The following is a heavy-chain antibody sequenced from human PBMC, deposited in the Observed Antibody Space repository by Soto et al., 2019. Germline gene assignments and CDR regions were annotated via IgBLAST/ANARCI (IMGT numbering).Heavy chain of an antibody. CDR2: ISYDGSNK. CDR3: AKSPHTYSSSWGGWFDP. D-gene: IGHD6-13*01. CDR1: GFTFSSYG. V-gene: IGHV3-30*18. Sequence: QVQLVESGGGVVQPGRSLRLSCAASGFTFSSYGMHWVRQAPGKGLEWVAVISYDGSNKYYADSVKGRLTISRDNSKNTLYLQMNSLRAEDTAVYYCAKSPHTYSSSWGGWFDPWGQGTLVTVSS. J-gene: IGHJ5*02.